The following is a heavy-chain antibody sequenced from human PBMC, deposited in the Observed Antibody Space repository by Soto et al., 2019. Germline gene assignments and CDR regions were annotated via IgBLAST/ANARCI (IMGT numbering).Heavy chain of an antibody. D-gene: IGHD5-18*01. CDR3: AREAYSLDV. Sequence: QVQLVESGGGVVQPGRSLRLSCAASGFTFSSYGMHWVRQAPGKGLEWVAVIWYDGSNKYYADSVKGRFTISRDNSKNTLYLQMNSLRAEDTAVDYCAREAYSLDVWGKGTTVTVSS. J-gene: IGHJ6*04. V-gene: IGHV3-33*01. CDR2: IWYDGSNK. CDR1: GFTFSSYG.